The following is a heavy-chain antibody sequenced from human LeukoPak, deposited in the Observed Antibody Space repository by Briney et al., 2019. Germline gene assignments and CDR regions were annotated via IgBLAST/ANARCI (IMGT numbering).Heavy chain of an antibody. Sequence: GGSLRLSCAASRFTFSSYAMNWVRQAPGKGREWVAVISYDERNKYYADFAKGRFTISRDNSKSTLYLQMNSLRAEDTAVYYCAKEGYYDSSGYSDYWGQGTLVTVSS. CDR1: RFTFSSYA. V-gene: IGHV3-30*04. CDR3: AKEGYYDSSGYSDY. CDR2: ISYDERNK. D-gene: IGHD3-22*01. J-gene: IGHJ4*02.